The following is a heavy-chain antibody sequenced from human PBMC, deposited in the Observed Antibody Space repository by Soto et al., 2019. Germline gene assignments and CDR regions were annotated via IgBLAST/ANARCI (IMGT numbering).Heavy chain of an antibody. CDR1: GGSFSGYY. J-gene: IGHJ4*02. Sequence: SETLSLTCAVYGGSFSGYYWSWIRQPPGKGLEWIGEINHSGSTNYNPSLKSRVTISVDTSKNQFSLKLSSVTPADTAVYYCAIAGTMVRGNRNRYPTRNFDYWGQGTLVTVSS. CDR2: INHSGST. D-gene: IGHD3-10*01. V-gene: IGHV4-34*01. CDR3: AIAGTMVRGNRNRYPTRNFDY.